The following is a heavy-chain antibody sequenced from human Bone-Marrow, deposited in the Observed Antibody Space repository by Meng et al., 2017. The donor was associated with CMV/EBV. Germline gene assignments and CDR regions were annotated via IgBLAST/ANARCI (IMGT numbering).Heavy chain of an antibody. CDR2: IKQDGSEK. V-gene: IGHV3-7*01. J-gene: IGHJ5*02. Sequence: GESLKISCAASGFTLSTYWMTWVRQAPGKGLESVANIKQDGSEKYYLDSVKGRFTISRDNAKNSLYLQMNSLRAEDTAVYYCARQQPKERLRITIFGVATRENWFDPWGQGTLVTVSS. CDR3: ARQQPKERLRITIFGVATRENWFDP. D-gene: IGHD3-3*01. CDR1: GFTLSTYW.